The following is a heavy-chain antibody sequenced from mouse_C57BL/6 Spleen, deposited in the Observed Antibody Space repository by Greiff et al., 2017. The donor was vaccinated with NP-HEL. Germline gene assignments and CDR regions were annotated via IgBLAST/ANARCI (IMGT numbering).Heavy chain of an antibody. J-gene: IGHJ2*01. Sequence: VQLQQSGPELVKPGASVKMSCKASGYTFTDYNMHWVKQSHGKSLEWIGYINPNNGGTSYNQKFKGKATLTVNKSSSTAYMELRSLTSEDSAVYYCARDYDYDTGGLDYWGQGTTLTVSS. V-gene: IGHV1-22*01. D-gene: IGHD2-4*01. CDR1: GYTFTDYN. CDR2: INPNNGGT. CDR3: ARDYDYDTGGLDY.